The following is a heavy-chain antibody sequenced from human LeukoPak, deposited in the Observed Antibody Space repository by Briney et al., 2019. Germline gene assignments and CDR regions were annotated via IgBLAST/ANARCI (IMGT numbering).Heavy chain of an antibody. V-gene: IGHV3-48*03. Sequence: GGSLRLSCAASGFTFSSYEMNWVRQAPGKGLEWVSYISSSGSTIYYADSVKGRFAISRDNAKNSLYLQMNSLRAEDTAVYYCARGARGSGIFYYFDYWGQGTLVTVSS. CDR2: ISSSGSTI. CDR3: ARGARGSGIFYYFDY. J-gene: IGHJ4*02. D-gene: IGHD3-10*01. CDR1: GFTFSSYE.